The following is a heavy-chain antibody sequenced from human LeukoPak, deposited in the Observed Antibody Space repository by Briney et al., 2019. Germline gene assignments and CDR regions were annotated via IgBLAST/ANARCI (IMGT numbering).Heavy chain of an antibody. CDR1: GGSISSSSYY. CDR3: ARGNYEYVWGGIDY. D-gene: IGHD3-16*01. CDR2: IYYSGST. J-gene: IGHJ4*02. Sequence: PSETLSLTCTVSGGSISSSSYYWGWIRQPPGKGLEWIGSIYYSGSTYYNPSLKSRVTISVDTSKNQFSLKLSSVTAADTAVYYCARGNYEYVWGGIDYWSQGTLVTVSS. V-gene: IGHV4-39*01.